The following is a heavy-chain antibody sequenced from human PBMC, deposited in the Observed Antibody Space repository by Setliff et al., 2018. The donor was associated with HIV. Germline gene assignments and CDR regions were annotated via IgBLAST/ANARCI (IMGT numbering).Heavy chain of an antibody. CDR3: ARDQLAMVRRNGMDV. V-gene: IGHV3-30*04. CDR2: ITSDGSNE. D-gene: IGHD3-10*01. CDR1: GFIFSNYA. Sequence: GGSLRLSCAASGFIFSNYAMQWVRQAPGKGLEWVAAITSDGSNEYYADSVKGRFTISRDDSKNTLYVQMNSLRVEDTAVYYCARDQLAMVRRNGMDVWGQGTTVTVSS. J-gene: IGHJ6*02.